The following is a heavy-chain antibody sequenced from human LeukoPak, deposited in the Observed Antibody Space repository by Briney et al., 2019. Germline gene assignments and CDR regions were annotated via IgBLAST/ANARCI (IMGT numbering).Heavy chain of an antibody. CDR2: INWNGGST. V-gene: IGHV3-20*04. Sequence: TGGSLRLSCAASGFTFGNYGMSWVRQAPGKGLEWVSGINWNGGSTGYADSVEGRFTIFRDNAKNSLYLQMNSLRAEDTAVYYCAELGITMIGGVWGKGTTVTISS. CDR1: GFTFGNYG. CDR3: AELGITMIGGV. D-gene: IGHD3-10*02. J-gene: IGHJ6*04.